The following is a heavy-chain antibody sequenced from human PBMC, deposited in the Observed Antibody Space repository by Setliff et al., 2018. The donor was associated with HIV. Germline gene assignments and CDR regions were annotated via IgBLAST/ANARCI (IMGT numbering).Heavy chain of an antibody. CDR1: GGSFSGYH. V-gene: IGHV4-34*01. CDR3: ARRVVITTGSYYFDY. Sequence: KPSETLSLTCAVYGGSFSGYHWSWIRQPPGKGLEWIGEINHSGRTIQSPSLGSRVTISIDTSKNQFSLKLSSVSAADTAVYYCARRVVITTGSYYFDYWGQGTLVTVSS. J-gene: IGHJ4*02. CDR2: INHSGRT. D-gene: IGHD3-22*01.